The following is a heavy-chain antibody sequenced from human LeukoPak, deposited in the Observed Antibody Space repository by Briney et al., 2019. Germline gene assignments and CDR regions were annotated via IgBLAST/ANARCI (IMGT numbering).Heavy chain of an antibody. CDR1: GYTFTSYY. CDR3: ARGQYSYGYRDSRWFDP. J-gene: IGHJ5*02. D-gene: IGHD5-18*01. V-gene: IGHV1-46*01. CDR2: INPSGGST. Sequence: GASVKVSCKASGYTFTSYYMHWVRQAPGQGLEWMGIINPSGGSTSYAQKFQGRVTMTRDTSTSTVYMELSSLRSEDTAVYYCARGQYSYGYRDSRWFDPWGQGTLVTVSS.